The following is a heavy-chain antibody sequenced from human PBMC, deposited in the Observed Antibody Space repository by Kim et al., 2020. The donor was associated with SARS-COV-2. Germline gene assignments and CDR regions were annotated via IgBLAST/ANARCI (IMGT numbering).Heavy chain of an antibody. D-gene: IGHD3-22*01. CDR3: AKAAVEVSHYYYYYMDV. Sequence: SVKGRFTVARDNAKNSLFLQMNSLRPEDTALYFCAKAAVEVSHYYYYYMDVWGRGTTVIVSS. V-gene: IGHV3-9*01. J-gene: IGHJ6*03.